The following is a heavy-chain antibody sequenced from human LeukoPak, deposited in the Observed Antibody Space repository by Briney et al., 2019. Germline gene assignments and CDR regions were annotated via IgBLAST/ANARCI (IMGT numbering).Heavy chain of an antibody. V-gene: IGHV3-66*01. CDR1: GFTFSSNY. D-gene: IGHD1-26*01. Sequence: GGSLRLSCAASGFTFSSNYMSWVRQAPGKGLEWVSVIYSGGSTYYADSVKGRFTISRDNAKNSLYLQMNSLRAEDTAVYYCARDDRISGSFDYWGQGTLVTVSS. CDR3: ARDDRISGSFDY. CDR2: IYSGGST. J-gene: IGHJ4*02.